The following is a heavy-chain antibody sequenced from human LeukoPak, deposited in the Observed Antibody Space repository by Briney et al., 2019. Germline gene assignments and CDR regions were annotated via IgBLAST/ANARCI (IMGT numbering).Heavy chain of an antibody. CDR2: IKQDGSEK. D-gene: IGHD4/OR15-4a*01. V-gene: IGHV3-7*01. CDR1: GFTFSSYW. Sequence: GGSLRLSCAASGFTFSSYWMSWVRQAPGKGLEWVANIKQDGSEKYYVDSVKGRFTISRDNAKNLLYLQMNSLRAEDTAVYYCYGGNFGFAYYYYMDVWGKGTTVTVSS. J-gene: IGHJ6*03. CDR3: YGGNFGFAYYYYMDV.